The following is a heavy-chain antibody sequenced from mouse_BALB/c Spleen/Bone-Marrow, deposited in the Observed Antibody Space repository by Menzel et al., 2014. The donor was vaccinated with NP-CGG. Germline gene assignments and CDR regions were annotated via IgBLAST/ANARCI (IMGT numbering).Heavy chain of an antibody. CDR3: ARGLYYGFEGYAMDY. J-gene: IGHJ4*01. Sequence: EVKLVESGGGLVKPGGSLKLSCAASGFTFNNYAMSWVRQTPDKRLEWVAFISSGGDTFYSDTVKGRFTISGDSARNILYLQMSSLRSEDTALYYCARGLYYGFEGYAMDYWGQGTSVTVSS. CDR1: GFTFNNYA. V-gene: IGHV5-6-5*01. CDR2: ISSGGDT. D-gene: IGHD2-2*01.